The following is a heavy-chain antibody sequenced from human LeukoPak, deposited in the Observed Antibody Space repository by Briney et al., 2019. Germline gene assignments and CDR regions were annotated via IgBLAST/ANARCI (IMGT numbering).Heavy chain of an antibody. CDR2: IIPIFGTA. CDR1: GGTFSSYA. Sequence: GASVKVSCKASGGTFSSYAISWVRQAPGQGLEWMGGIIPIFGTAKYAQKFQGRVTITADESTSTAYMELSSLRSEDTAVYYCARDARAHYYDSSGYFQHWGQGTLVTVSS. J-gene: IGHJ1*01. D-gene: IGHD3-22*01. CDR3: ARDARAHYYDSSGYFQH. V-gene: IGHV1-69*13.